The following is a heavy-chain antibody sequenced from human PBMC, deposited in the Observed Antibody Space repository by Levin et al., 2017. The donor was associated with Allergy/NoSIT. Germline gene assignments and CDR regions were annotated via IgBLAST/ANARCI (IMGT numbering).Heavy chain of an antibody. J-gene: IGHJ4*02. Sequence: SCAASGFTFSNAWMSWVRQAPGKGLEWVGRIKSKTDGGTTDYAAPAKGRFTISRDDSKNTLYLQMNSLKTEDTAVYYCTTDLGRDSVPPGYWGQGTLVTVSS. CDR3: TTDLGRDSVPPGY. CDR2: IKSKTDGGTT. D-gene: IGHD3/OR15-3a*01. CDR1: GFTFSNAW. V-gene: IGHV3-15*01.